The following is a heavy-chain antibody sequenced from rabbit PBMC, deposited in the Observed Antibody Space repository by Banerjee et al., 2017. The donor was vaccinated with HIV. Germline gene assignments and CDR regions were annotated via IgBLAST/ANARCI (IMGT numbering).Heavy chain of an antibody. J-gene: IGHJ4*01. D-gene: IGHD4-1*01. CDR2: IYTGSSGEI. CDR1: GFDFSRNA. V-gene: IGHV1S45*01. Sequence: QQQLVESGGGLVQPEGSLTLTCKASGFDFSRNAMCWVRQAPGKGLELIACIYTGSSGEIGYASWAKGRFTISKTSTTVDLKMTSLTAADTATYFCGRGHGSSGWAFKLWGPGTLVTVS. CDR3: GRGHGSSGWAFKL.